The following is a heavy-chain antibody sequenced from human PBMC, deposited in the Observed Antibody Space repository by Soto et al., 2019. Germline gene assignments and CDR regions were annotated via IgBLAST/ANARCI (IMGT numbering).Heavy chain of an antibody. Sequence: SETLSLTCAVSGGSISSGNYFWSWIRQPPGKGLEWIGYIYQSGSTYYNPSLKSRVTISVDRSKNQFSLKLSSVTAADTAVYYCARGVGIFNYYYGMDVWGKGTTVTVSS. V-gene: IGHV4-30-2*01. CDR1: GGSISSGNYF. CDR3: ARGVGIFNYYYGMDV. J-gene: IGHJ6*04. D-gene: IGHD2-15*01. CDR2: IYQSGST.